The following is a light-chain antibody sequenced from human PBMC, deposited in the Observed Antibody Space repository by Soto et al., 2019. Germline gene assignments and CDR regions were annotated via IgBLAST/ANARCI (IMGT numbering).Light chain of an antibody. CDR2: DND. Sequence: QAVVTQPPSVSAAPGQKVSISCSGSSSNIGTAYVSWYQQFPGTAPKLLIYDNDQRPSGIPDRFSASKSGTSATLGITGLQTGDEADYFCGTWDGSLSARVFATGTKLTVL. V-gene: IGLV1-51*01. CDR3: GTWDGSLSARV. J-gene: IGLJ1*01. CDR1: SSNIGTAY.